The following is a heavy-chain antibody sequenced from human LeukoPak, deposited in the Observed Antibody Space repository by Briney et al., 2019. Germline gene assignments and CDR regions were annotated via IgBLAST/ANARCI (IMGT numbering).Heavy chain of an antibody. D-gene: IGHD2-8*01. CDR3: AKRYCTNGVCYRVYGMDV. V-gene: IGHV3-30-3*02. J-gene: IGHJ6*02. CDR1: GFTFSSYA. CDR2: ISYDGSNK. Sequence: GGSLRLSCAASGFTFSSYAMHWVRQAPGKGLEWVAVISYDGSNKYYADSVKGRFTISRDNSKNTLYLQMNSLRAEDTAVYYCAKRYCTNGVCYRVYGMDVWGQGTTVTVSS.